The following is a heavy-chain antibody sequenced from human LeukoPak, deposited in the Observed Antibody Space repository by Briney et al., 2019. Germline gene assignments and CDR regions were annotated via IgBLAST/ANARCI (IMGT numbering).Heavy chain of an antibody. J-gene: IGHJ4*02. CDR1: GYTFTSYG. CDR3: ARDYSSSWYARGLFDY. V-gene: IGHV1-18*01. D-gene: IGHD6-13*01. CDR2: ISAYNGNT. Sequence: ASVKVSCKASGYTFTSYGISWVRQAPGQGLEWMGWISAYNGNTNYAQKLQGRVTMTTDTSTSTAYMELRSLRPDDTAVYYCARDYSSSWYARGLFDYWGQGTLVTVSS.